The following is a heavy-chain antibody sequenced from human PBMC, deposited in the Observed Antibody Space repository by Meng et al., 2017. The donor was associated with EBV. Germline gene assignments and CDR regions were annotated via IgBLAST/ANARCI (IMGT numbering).Heavy chain of an antibody. CDR1: GVTVTSYY. D-gene: IGHD2-21*01. CDR3: ERDFCGGDCYLFDY. CDR2: TNPSRGSK. V-gene: IGHV1-46*01. Sequence: QLPLLQAAAGVKKRVASVNVTFNGYGVTVTSYYRDCVREAPIQGSECMRITNPSRGSKSYAPKFQVRVTMTRDTSTSKVYMGLSRLRSEDTAVYYCERDFCGGDCYLFDYRGQGTLVTVSS. J-gene: IGHJ4*02.